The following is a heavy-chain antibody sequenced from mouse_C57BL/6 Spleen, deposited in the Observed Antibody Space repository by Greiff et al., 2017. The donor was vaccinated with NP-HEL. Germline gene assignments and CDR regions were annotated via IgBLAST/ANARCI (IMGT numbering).Heavy chain of an antibody. CDR1: GFTFSDYY. Sequence: EVKVVESEGGLVQPGSSMKLSCTASGFTFSDYYMAWVRQVPEKGLEWVANINYDGSSTYYLDSLKSRFIISRDNAKNILYLQMSSLKSEDTATYYCARGDYKGGFAYWGQGTLVTVSA. CDR2: INYDGSST. J-gene: IGHJ3*01. V-gene: IGHV5-16*01. CDR3: ARGDYKGGFAY. D-gene: IGHD2-12*01.